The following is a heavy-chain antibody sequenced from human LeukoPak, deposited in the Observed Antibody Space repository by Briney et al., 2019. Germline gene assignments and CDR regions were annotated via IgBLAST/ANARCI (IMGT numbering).Heavy chain of an antibody. J-gene: IGHJ4*02. V-gene: IGHV1-18*01. D-gene: IGHD3-16*01. CDR2: ISAYNGNT. CDR3: ARVGIMITFGGVPTDY. CDR1: GYTFTGYG. Sequence: PSVKVSCKASGYTFTGYGISWVRQAPGQGLEWMGWISAYNGNTNYAQKLQGRVTMTTDTSTSTAYMELRSLRSDDTAVYYCARVGIMITFGGVPTDYWGQGTLVTVSS.